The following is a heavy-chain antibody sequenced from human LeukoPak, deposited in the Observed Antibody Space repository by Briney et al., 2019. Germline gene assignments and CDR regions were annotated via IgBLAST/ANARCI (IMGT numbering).Heavy chain of an antibody. D-gene: IGHD3-10*01. CDR3: ARGDYYGSGSYYNWFDP. V-gene: IGHV4-59*01. CDR2: IYYSGST. CDR1: GGSISSYY. J-gene: IGHJ5*02. Sequence: SETLSLTCTVSGGSISSYYWSWIRQPPGKGLEWIGYIYYSGSTNYNPSLKSRVTISLDTSENQFSLKLSSVTAADTAVYYCARGDYYGSGSYYNWFDPWGQGTLVTVSS.